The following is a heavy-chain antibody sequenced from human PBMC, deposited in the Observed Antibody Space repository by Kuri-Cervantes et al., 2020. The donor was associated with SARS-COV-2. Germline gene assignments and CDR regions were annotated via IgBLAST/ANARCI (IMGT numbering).Heavy chain of an antibody. Sequence: SETLSLTCTVSGGSISSSSYYWGWIRQPPGKGLEWIGSIYYSGSTYYNPSLKSRVTISVDTSKNQFSLKLSSVTAADTAVYYCARTYGSGTPPSYWGQGTLVTASS. D-gene: IGHD3-10*01. CDR2: IYYSGST. J-gene: IGHJ4*02. CDR1: GGSISSSSYY. V-gene: IGHV4-39*07. CDR3: ARTYGSGTPPSY.